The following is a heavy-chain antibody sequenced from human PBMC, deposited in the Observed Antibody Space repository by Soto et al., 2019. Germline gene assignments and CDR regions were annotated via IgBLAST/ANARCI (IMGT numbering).Heavy chain of an antibody. CDR3: ERGNRMIVVLTNYYYYGMDV. J-gene: IGHJ6*02. CDR2: ISSGRSYT. Sequence: QVQLVESGGGLVKPGGSLRLSCAASGFTFSDYSMTWIRQAPGKGLEWISYISSGRSYTNYADSVKGRFTISRDNAKNSLYLQMNSLRAEDSAVYFCERGNRMIVVLTNYYYYGMDVWGQGTTFTVSS. V-gene: IGHV3-11*05. CDR1: GFTFSDYS. D-gene: IGHD2-21*01.